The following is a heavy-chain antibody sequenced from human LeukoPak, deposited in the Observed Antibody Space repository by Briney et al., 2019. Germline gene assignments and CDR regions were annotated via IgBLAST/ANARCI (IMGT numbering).Heavy chain of an antibody. J-gene: IGHJ3*02. V-gene: IGHV1-69*06. CDR1: GCTFSSYV. CDR3: ASYCSNGVCYRGHAFDI. D-gene: IGHD2-8*01. CDR2: IIPIFGTA. Sequence: ASVKVSCKASGCTFSSYVINGVRQAPGQGLEWMGGIIPIFGTANYAQKFQGRVTITADKSTSTAYMELSSLRSEDTAVYYCASYCSNGVCYRGHAFDIWGQGTMVTVSS.